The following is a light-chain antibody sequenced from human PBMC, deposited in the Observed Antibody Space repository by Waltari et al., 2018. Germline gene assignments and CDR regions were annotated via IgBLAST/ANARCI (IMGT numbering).Light chain of an antibody. V-gene: IGLV8-61*01. CDR1: SGPFSTSYQ. CDR3: VLYVGGGIWA. J-gene: IGLJ3*02. CDR2: STN. Sequence: QTVVTQEPSLPVSPAGTVTLTCGFKSGPFSTSYQPRWYRQTPGRAPRTLIHSTNFRSSEGPGRFSGSILANKAALIITGAQADDESDYYCVLYVGGGIWAFGGGTKLTVL.